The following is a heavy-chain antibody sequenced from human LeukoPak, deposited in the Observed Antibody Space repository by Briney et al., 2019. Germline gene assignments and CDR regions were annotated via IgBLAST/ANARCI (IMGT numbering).Heavy chain of an antibody. V-gene: IGHV3-11*01. CDR1: GFTFSDYY. Sequence: PGGSLRLSCAASGFTFSDYYMSWIRQAPGKGLEWVSYISSSDSTIYYADSVKGRFTISRDNAKNSLYLQMNSLRAEDTAVYYCARHRLCSGGSCYRAFDIWGQGTMVTVSS. D-gene: IGHD2-15*01. J-gene: IGHJ3*02. CDR3: ARHRLCSGGSCYRAFDI. CDR2: ISSSDSTI.